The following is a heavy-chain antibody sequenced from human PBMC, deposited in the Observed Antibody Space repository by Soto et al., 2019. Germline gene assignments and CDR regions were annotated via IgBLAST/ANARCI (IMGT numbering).Heavy chain of an antibody. J-gene: IGHJ6*02. V-gene: IGHV4-4*02. CDR1: GGSISSSNW. Sequence: QVQLQESGPGLVKPSGTLSLTCAVSGGSISSSNWWSWVRQPPGKGLEWIGEIYHSGSTNYNPSXERRVTISVAXXKXQXXLKLSSVTAADTAVYYCARDWTDCSGGSCYGGMDVWGQGTTVTVSS. CDR3: ARDWTDCSGGSCYGGMDV. D-gene: IGHD2-15*01. CDR2: IYHSGST.